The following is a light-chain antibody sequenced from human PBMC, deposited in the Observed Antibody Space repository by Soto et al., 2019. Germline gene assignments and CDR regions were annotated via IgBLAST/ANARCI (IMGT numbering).Light chain of an antibody. CDR3: RSYTPGSLVV. V-gene: IGLV2-14*01. CDR2: KVS. CDR1: SSDVGAYDY. J-gene: IGLJ2*01. Sequence: QSALTQAASVSGSPGQSITISCTGTSSDVGAYDYVTWYQQHPGKAPKVMIYKVSNRPSGVSNRFAGSKSGNTASLTISGLQAEDEADYYCRSYTPGSLVVFGGGTKLTVL.